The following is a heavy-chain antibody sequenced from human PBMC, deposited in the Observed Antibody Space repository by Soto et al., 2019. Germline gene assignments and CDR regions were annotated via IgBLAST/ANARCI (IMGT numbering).Heavy chain of an antibody. J-gene: IGHJ6*02. V-gene: IGHV4-34*01. CDR1: GGSFSGYY. D-gene: IGHD3-3*01. Sequence: SETLSLTCAVYGGSFSGYYWSWIRQPPGKGLEWIGEINHSGSTNYNPSLKSRVTISVDTSKNQFSLKLSSVTAADTAVYYCARGKPAMRWNGYYGVYYYGMDVWGQGTTVTVS. CDR2: INHSGST. CDR3: ARGKPAMRWNGYYGVYYYGMDV.